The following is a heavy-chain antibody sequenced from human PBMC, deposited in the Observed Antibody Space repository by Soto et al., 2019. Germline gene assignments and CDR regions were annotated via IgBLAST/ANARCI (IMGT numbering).Heavy chain of an antibody. J-gene: IGHJ6*02. Sequence: ASVKVTCKASGYTFTSYGISWVRQAPGQGLEWMGWISAYNGNTNYAQKLQGRVTMTTDTSTSTAYMELRSLRSDDTAVYYCARGTIAAAATYYYGMDVWGQGTTVTVSS. CDR2: ISAYNGNT. V-gene: IGHV1-18*04. CDR3: ARGTIAAAATYYYGMDV. CDR1: GYTFTSYG. D-gene: IGHD6-13*01.